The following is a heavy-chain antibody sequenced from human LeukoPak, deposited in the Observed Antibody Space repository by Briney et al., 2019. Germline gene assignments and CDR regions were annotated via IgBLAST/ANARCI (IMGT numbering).Heavy chain of an antibody. V-gene: IGHV1-2*02. D-gene: IGHD3-10*01. CDR2: TKPNSGGT. CDR3: ARGPVLLWFGDMDV. J-gene: IGHJ6*03. Sequence: ASVKVSCKASGYTFTGYYMHWGRQGPGQRVEWVGWTKPNSGGTNYAQKFQGRVTMTRDTSISTAYMELSRLRSDDTAVYYCARGPVLLWFGDMDVWGKGTTVTVSS. CDR1: GYTFTGYY.